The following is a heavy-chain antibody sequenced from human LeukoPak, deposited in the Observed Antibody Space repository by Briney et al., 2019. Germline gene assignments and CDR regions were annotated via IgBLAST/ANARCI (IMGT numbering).Heavy chain of an antibody. CDR1: GGSICSYY. J-gene: IGHJ5*02. V-gene: IGHV4-59*01. CDR3: ARSRRYSSSPTGWFDP. D-gene: IGHD6-13*01. CDR2: IYYSGNT. Sequence: SETLSLTCTVSGGSICSYYWSWIRQPPGKGLEWIGYIYYSGNTNYNPSLKSRVTISVDTSKNQFSLKLSSVTAADTAVYYCARSRRYSSSPTGWFDPWGQGTLVTVSS.